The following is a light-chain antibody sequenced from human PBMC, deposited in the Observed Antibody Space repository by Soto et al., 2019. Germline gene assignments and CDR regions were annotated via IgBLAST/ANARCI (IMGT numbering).Light chain of an antibody. CDR3: QKYNSAPRT. Sequence: DIQMTQSPSSLSASVGARVTITCRASQGISNYLAWYQQKPGKVPKLLIYAASTLQSAVPSRFSGSGSRTDFPLTISSLQPEDVATYYCQKYNSAPRTFGQGTKVEIK. CDR2: AAS. CDR1: QGISNY. J-gene: IGKJ1*01. V-gene: IGKV1-27*01.